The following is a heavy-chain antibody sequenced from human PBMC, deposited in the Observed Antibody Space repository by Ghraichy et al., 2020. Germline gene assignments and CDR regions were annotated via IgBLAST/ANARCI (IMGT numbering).Heavy chain of an antibody. CDR1: GGSFSGYY. V-gene: IGHV4-34*01. CDR3: ARVGRIAAAPRYYYYYYGMDV. D-gene: IGHD6-13*01. J-gene: IGHJ6*02. Sequence: SETLSLTCAVYGGSFSGYYWSWIRQPPGKGLEWIGEINHSGSTNYNPSLKSRVTISVDTSKNQFSLKLSSVTAADTAVYYCARVGRIAAAPRYYYYYYGMDVWGQGTTVTVSS. CDR2: INHSGST.